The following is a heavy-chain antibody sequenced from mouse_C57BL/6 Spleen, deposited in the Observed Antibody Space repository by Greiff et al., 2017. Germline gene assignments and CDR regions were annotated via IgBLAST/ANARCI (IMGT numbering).Heavy chain of an antibody. J-gene: IGHJ4*01. D-gene: IGHD2-5*01. CDR3: ARHYYSNPYAMDY. Sequence: QVQLKESGPGLVAPSQSLSITCTVSGFSLTSYGVHWVRQPPGKGLEWLVVIWSDGSTTYNSALKSRLSISKDNSKSQVFLKMNSLQTDDTAMYYCARHYYSNPYAMDYWGQGTSVTVSS. V-gene: IGHV2-6-1*01. CDR1: GFSLTSYG. CDR2: IWSDGST.